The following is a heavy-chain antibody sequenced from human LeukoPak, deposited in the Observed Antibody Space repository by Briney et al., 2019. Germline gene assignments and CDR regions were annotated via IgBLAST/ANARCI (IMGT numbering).Heavy chain of an antibody. CDR1: GFTFSGSA. J-gene: IGHJ4*02. V-gene: IGHV3-73*01. Sequence: GGSLRLSCAASGFTFSGSAMHWVRQASGKGLEWVGRIRSKANSYATAYAASVKGRFTISRDDSKNTAYLQMNSLRTEDTALYYCARDGGGAPFYYGSGTSYNGGYFDYWGQGTVVTVSS. CDR3: ARDGGGAPFYYGSGTSYNGGYFDY. D-gene: IGHD3-10*01. CDR2: IRSKANSYAT.